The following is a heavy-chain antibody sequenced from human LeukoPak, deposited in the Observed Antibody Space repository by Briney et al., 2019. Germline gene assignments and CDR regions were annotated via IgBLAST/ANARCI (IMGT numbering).Heavy chain of an antibody. CDR2: ISSSSRDT. Sequence: PGGSLRLSCSASGFTFSSYSMNWVRQAPGKGLEWVSSISSSSRDTYHADSVKGRFTISRDNAKNSLYLQMNSLRAEDTALYYCARGYSSSWVALDYWGQGTLVTVSS. J-gene: IGHJ4*02. V-gene: IGHV3-21*04. CDR1: GFTFSSYS. CDR3: ARGYSSSWVALDY. D-gene: IGHD6-13*01.